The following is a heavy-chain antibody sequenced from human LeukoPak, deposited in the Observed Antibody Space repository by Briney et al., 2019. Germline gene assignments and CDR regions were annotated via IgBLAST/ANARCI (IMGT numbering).Heavy chain of an antibody. Sequence: SQTLSLTCTVSGGSISSGGYYWSWIRQHPGKGLEWIGYIYYSGSTYYNPSLKSRVTVSVDTSKNQFSLKLSSVTAADPAVYYWARGGGLRIFDYWGQGTLVTVSS. V-gene: IGHV4-31*03. CDR3: ARGGGLRIFDY. CDR2: IYYSGST. CDR1: GGSISSGGYY. D-gene: IGHD4-17*01. J-gene: IGHJ4*02.